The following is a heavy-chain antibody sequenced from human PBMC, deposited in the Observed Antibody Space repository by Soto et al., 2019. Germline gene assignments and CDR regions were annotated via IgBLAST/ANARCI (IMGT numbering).Heavy chain of an antibody. CDR2: ISVYNGNT. V-gene: IGHV1-18*01. CDR1: CYTFTSYG. D-gene: IGHD2-2*01. Sequence: SGQVCFKASCYTFTSYGISWVRQAPGQGLERIGWISVYNGNTNYAQKLLGRVTMTTDTSSSTAYMELRSLRSADTAVYYCARVTGSCRSTSCSYYYYYYGMDVWGQGTTVTVSS. CDR3: ARVTGSCRSTSCSYYYYYYGMDV. J-gene: IGHJ6*02.